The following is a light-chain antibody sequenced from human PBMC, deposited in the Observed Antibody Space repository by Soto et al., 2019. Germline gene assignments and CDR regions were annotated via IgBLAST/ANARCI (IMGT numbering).Light chain of an antibody. CDR2: DAS. V-gene: IGKV3-11*01. J-gene: IGKJ2*01. CDR1: QSVSSY. Sequence: EIVLTQSPATLSLSPGERATLSCRASQSVSSYLAWYQQKPGQAPRLLIYDASNRATGIPARFSGSGSGTDFTLTSSSLEPVDFAVYYCQQRSNWPWTFGQGTKLEIK. CDR3: QQRSNWPWT.